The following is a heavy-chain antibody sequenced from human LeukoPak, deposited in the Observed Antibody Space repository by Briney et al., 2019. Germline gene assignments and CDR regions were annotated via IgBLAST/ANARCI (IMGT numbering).Heavy chain of an antibody. CDR3: ARTGWSGGYSSSRSYYFDY. V-gene: IGHV4-34*01. CDR1: GGSFSGYY. CDR2: INHSGST. Sequence: SETLSLTCAVCGGSFSGYYWSWIRQPPGKGLEWIGEINHSGSTNYNPSLKSRVTISVDTSKNQFSLKLSSVTAADTAVYYCARTGWSGGYSSSRSYYFDYWGQGTLVTVSS. J-gene: IGHJ4*02. D-gene: IGHD6-13*01.